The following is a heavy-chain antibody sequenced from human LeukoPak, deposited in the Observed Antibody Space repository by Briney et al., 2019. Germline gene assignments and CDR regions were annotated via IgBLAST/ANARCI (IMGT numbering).Heavy chain of an antibody. CDR1: GFTFSTYG. Sequence: PGGSLRLSCAASGFTFSTYGMHWVRQAPGKGLEWVAVISYDGSNKYYADSVKGRFTISRDNSKNTLYLQMNSLRAEDTAVYYCARVLSGWSYFDYWGQGTLVTVSS. CDR2: ISYDGSNK. J-gene: IGHJ4*02. V-gene: IGHV3-30*03. D-gene: IGHD6-19*01. CDR3: ARVLSGWSYFDY.